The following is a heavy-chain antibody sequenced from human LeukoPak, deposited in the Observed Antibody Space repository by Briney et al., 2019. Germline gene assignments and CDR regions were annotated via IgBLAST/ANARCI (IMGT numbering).Heavy chain of an antibody. J-gene: IGHJ6*03. CDR3: ARGWGYCSSTSCYRPYYYYYYMDV. V-gene: IGHV4-4*02. CDR1: GVSISSNLW. Sequence: SGTLSLTCAVSGVSISSNLWWTWVRQPPGKGLEWIAEIHHSGSINYNPSLKSRVTISVDKAKNQFSLNLNSVTAADTAVYYCARGWGYCSSTSCYRPYYYYYYMDVWGKGTTVTVSS. D-gene: IGHD2-2*02. CDR2: IHHSGSI.